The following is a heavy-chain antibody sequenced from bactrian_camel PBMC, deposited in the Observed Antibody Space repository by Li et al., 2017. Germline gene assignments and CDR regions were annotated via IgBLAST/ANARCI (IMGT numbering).Heavy chain of an antibody. CDR2: IDTSGGT. CDR1: GYSAVTLC. D-gene: IGHD5*01. CDR3: AADEYNLGLARSYTY. J-gene: IGHJ4*01. V-gene: IGHV3S53*01. Sequence: HVQLVESGGGSVQAGGSLRLSCAAASGYSAVTLCMGWFRQAPGKEREGVAFIDTSGGTNYAYSVAGRFTISKDDAKNTLYLQMNSLKPEDTAMYYCAADEYNLGLARSYTYWGQGTQVTVS.